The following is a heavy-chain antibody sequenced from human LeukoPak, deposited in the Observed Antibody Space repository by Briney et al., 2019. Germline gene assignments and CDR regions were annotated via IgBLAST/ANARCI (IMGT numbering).Heavy chain of an antibody. V-gene: IGHV1-69*04. J-gene: IGHJ4*02. CDR1: EGTFSSYT. CDR3: ARDGDYYDSSGHYYPSFDY. Sequence: ASVKVSCKPSEGTFSSYTISWVRQAPGQGLEWMGRVIPILGIANYAQKFQGRVTITADKSTSTAYMELCSLRSEDTAVYYCARDGDYYDSSGHYYPSFDYWGQGTLVTVSS. D-gene: IGHD3-22*01. CDR2: VIPILGIA.